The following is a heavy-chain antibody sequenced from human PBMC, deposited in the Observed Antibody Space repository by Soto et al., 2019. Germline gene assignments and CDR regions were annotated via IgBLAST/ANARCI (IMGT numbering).Heavy chain of an antibody. CDR1: GFTFSSYE. Sequence: EVQLVESGGGLVQPGGSLRLSCAASGFTFSSYEMNWVRQAPGKGLEWVSYISSSGSTIYYADSVKGRFTISRDNAKNSLYLRMNSLRAEDTAVYYCAKSKSQSSSSWVYYYYGMDVWGQGTTVTVSS. V-gene: IGHV3-48*03. CDR2: ISSSGSTI. CDR3: AKSKSQSSSSWVYYYYGMDV. D-gene: IGHD6-13*01. J-gene: IGHJ6*02.